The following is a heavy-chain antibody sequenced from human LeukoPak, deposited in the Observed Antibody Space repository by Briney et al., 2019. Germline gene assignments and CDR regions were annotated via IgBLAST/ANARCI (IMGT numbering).Heavy chain of an antibody. V-gene: IGHV4-4*09. D-gene: IGHD1-14*01. CDR2: IYTSGST. Sequence: PSETLSLTCTVSGGSISSYYWSWIRQPPGKGLEWIGYIYTSGSTNYNPSLKSRVTISVDTSKNQFSLKLSSVTAADTAVYYCARLNRGYYYYYYYMDVWGKGTTVTVSS. CDR3: ARLNRGYYYYYYYMDV. J-gene: IGHJ6*03. CDR1: GGSISSYY.